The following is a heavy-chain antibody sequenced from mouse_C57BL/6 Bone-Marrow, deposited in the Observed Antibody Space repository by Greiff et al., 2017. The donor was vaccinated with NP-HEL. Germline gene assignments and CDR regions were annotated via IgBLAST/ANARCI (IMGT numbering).Heavy chain of an antibody. V-gene: IGHV1-82*01. J-gene: IGHJ2*01. Sequence: VQLQQSGPELVKPGASVKISCKASGYAFSSSWMNWVKQRPGKGLEWIGRIYPGGGDTNYNGKFKGKATLTADKSSSTAYMQLSSLTSEDSAVYFCARGANWDYFDYWGQGTTLTVSS. CDR2: IYPGGGDT. CDR3: ARGANWDYFDY. CDR1: GYAFSSSW. D-gene: IGHD4-1*01.